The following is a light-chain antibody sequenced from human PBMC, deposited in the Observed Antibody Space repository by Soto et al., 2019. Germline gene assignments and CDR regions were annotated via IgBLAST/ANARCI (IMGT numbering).Light chain of an antibody. J-gene: IGLJ2*01. Sequence: QSALTQPASVSGSPGQSITISCTGTSSDVGSYNLVSWFQQHPGKAPKLMIYEGSKRPSGVSNHFSGSKSGNTASLTISGLQAEDEADYYCCSYAGISTFVVFGGGTQLTVL. CDR1: SSDVGSYNL. CDR3: CSYAGISTFVV. CDR2: EGS. V-gene: IGLV2-23*03.